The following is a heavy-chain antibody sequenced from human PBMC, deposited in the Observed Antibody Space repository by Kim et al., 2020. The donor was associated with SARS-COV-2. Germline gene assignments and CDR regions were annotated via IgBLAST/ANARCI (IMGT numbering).Heavy chain of an antibody. CDR3: ARDPYRDDFWSGPRGRYDY. J-gene: IGHJ4*02. D-gene: IGHD3-3*01. V-gene: IGHV3-30*01. Sequence: GRFTISRDNSKNTLYLQMTSLRAEDTAVYYCARDPYRDDFWSGPRGRYDYWGQGTLVTVSS.